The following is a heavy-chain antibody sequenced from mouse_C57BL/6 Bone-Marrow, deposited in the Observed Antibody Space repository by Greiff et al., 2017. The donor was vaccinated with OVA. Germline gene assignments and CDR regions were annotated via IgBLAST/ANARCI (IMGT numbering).Heavy chain of an antibody. CDR2: INYDGSST. D-gene: IGHD2-1*01. CDR3: AREGNYWYFDV. Sequence: EVKLMESEGGLVQPGSSMKLSCTASGFTFSDYYMACVRQVPEKGLEWVANINYDGSSTYYLDSLKSRFIISRDNAKNILYLQMSSLKSEDTATYYCAREGNYWYFDVWGTGTTVTVSS. J-gene: IGHJ1*03. V-gene: IGHV5-16*01. CDR1: GFTFSDYY.